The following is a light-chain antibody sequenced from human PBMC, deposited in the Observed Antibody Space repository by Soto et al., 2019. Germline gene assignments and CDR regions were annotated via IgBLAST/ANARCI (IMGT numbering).Light chain of an antibody. CDR2: GNN. CDR3: QSFDTRLNSVV. Sequence: QSVVTQPPSASGALGQRVTISCTGSSSNIGAGYDVHWYQQFPGRAPRLLIFGNNNRPSGVPDRFSGSKSGTSASLDISGLKADDEADYYCQSFDTRLNSVVFGGGTKVTVL. J-gene: IGLJ2*01. CDR1: SSNIGAGYD. V-gene: IGLV1-40*01.